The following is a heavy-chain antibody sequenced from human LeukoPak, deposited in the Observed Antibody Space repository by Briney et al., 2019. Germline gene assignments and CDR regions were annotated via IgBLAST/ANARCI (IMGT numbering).Heavy chain of an antibody. CDR1: GFTFSSYD. CDR2: ISGSGSPT. D-gene: IGHD1-26*01. V-gene: IGHV3-23*01. CDR3: ARSLGATDY. J-gene: IGHJ4*02. Sequence: PGGSLRLSCAASGFTFSSYDMNWVRQTPGKGLEWVSVISGSGSPTYYADSVKGRFTISRDNSKNTVYLQMNSLRAEDTALYYCARSLGATDYWGQGTLVTVSS.